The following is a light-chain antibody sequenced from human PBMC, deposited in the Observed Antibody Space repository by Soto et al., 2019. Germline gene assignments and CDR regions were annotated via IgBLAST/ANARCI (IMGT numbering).Light chain of an antibody. J-gene: IGKJ1*01. Sequence: EIVMTQSPATLSVSPGERATLSCRASQSINTNLAWYQQKPGQAPRLLLFGASTRATGIPDRFSGSGSVTDFTLTISSLQSEDFAVYYCQQYDTWPPGTFGQGTKVEIK. CDR1: QSINTN. CDR3: QQYDTWPPGT. V-gene: IGKV3-15*01. CDR2: GAS.